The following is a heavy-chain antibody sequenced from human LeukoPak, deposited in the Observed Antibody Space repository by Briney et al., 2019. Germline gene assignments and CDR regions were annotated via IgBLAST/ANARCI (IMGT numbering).Heavy chain of an antibody. V-gene: IGHV1-46*01. CDR1: GCTFTSYY. CDR3: ARDRRYCSGGSCSPGEGYMDV. J-gene: IGHJ6*03. D-gene: IGHD2-15*01. Sequence: GASVKVSCKASGCTFTSYYMHWVRQAPGQGLEWMGIINPSGGSTSYAQKFQGRVTMTRDMSTSTVYMELSSLRSEDTAVYYCARDRRYCSGGSCSPGEGYMDVWGKGTTVTVSS. CDR2: INPSGGST.